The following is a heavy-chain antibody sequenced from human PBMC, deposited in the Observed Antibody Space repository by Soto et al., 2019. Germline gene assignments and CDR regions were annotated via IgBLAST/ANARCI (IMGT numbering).Heavy chain of an antibody. CDR3: ARDQYSSSWYADWFDP. Sequence: EVQLVESGGGLVQPGGSLSLSCAASGFTFSSYSMNWVRQAPGKGLEWVSYISSSSSTIYYADSVKGRFTISRDNAKNALYLQMNSLRDEDTAVYYCARDQYSSSWYADWFDPWGQGTLVTVSS. CDR2: ISSSSSTI. CDR1: GFTFSSYS. D-gene: IGHD6-13*01. J-gene: IGHJ5*02. V-gene: IGHV3-48*02.